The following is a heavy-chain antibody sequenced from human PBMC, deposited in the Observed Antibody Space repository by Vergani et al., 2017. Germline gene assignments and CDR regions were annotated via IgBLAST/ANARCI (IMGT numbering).Heavy chain of an antibody. CDR2: ISSDGGST. V-gene: IGHV3-23*01. D-gene: IGHD3-22*01. J-gene: IGHJ4*02. Sequence: EVQLLESGGGLVQSGGSLRLSCAASGFTFSSYAMSWVRQAPGKGLEWVSTISSDGGSTYYADSVKGRFTISRDNSKNTLSLQMNSLTAEDTAIYYCAGPQGTSAYYYGGFDYWGQGTLVTVSS. CDR1: GFTFSSYA. CDR3: AGPQGTSAYYYGGFDY.